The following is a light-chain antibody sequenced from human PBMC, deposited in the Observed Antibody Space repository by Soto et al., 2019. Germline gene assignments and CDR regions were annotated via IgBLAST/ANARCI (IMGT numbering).Light chain of an antibody. CDR1: QSITTN. Sequence: EVVMTQSPVTLSVSPGERATLSCRASQSITTNLAWYQQKPGQAPRLLIYGASTRATGVPARFSGSGSRTQFTLTNNSLQTEDVAVYYCQKYNDWPPKRTFGQGTKVDIK. J-gene: IGKJ1*01. V-gene: IGKV3-15*01. CDR2: GAS. CDR3: QKYNDWPPKRT.